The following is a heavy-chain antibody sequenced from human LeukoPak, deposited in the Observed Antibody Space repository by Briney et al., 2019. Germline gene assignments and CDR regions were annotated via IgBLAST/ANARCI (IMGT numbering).Heavy chain of an antibody. Sequence: SETLSLTCTVSGGSISSYYWSWIRQPPGKGLEWIGYIYYSGSTNYNPSLKSRVTISVDTSKNQFSLKLSSVTAADTAVYYCARVNSSGWYWFDPWGQGTLVTVSS. CDR2: IYYSGST. J-gene: IGHJ5*02. CDR3: ARVNSSGWYWFDP. CDR1: GGSISSYY. D-gene: IGHD6-19*01. V-gene: IGHV4-59*01.